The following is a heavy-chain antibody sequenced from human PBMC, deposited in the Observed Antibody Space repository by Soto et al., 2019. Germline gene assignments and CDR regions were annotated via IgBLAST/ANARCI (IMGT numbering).Heavy chain of an antibody. CDR2: IYYSGST. CDR3: ARDGHNWNYAGWFDL. V-gene: IGHV4-59*01. Sequence: QVQLQESGPGLVKPSETLSLTCTVSGGSISSYYWSWIRQPPGKGLEWIGYIYYSGSTDYNPSLKSRVSIXXDXSXXQFSLKLRSVTAADTAVYYCARDGHNWNYAGWFDLWGQGTLVTVS. CDR1: GGSISSYY. J-gene: IGHJ5*02. D-gene: IGHD1-7*01.